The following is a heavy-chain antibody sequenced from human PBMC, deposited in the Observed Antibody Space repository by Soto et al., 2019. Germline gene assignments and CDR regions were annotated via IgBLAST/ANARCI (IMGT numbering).Heavy chain of an antibody. D-gene: IGHD2-2*01. Sequence: PGESLKISCKGSGYSFTSYWISWVRQMRGKGLEWMGRIDPSDSYTNYSPSFQGHVTISADKSISTAYLQWSSLKASDTAMYYCARLYCSSTSCYYYYGMDVWGQGTTVTVSS. CDR3: ARLYCSSTSCYYYYGMDV. CDR1: GYSFTSYW. V-gene: IGHV5-10-1*01. J-gene: IGHJ6*02. CDR2: IDPSDSYT.